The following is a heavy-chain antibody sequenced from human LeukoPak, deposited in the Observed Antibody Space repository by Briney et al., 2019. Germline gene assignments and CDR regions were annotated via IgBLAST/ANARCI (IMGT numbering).Heavy chain of an antibody. CDR2: IYYSGST. CDR3: ARGVYSGTYYVDY. V-gene: IGHV4-61*01. J-gene: IGHJ4*02. D-gene: IGHD1-26*01. CDR1: GGSVSSGSYY. Sequence: SETLSLTCTVSGGSVSSGSYYWSWIRQPPGKGLEWIGYIYYSGSTNYNPSLKSRVTISVDTSKNQFSLKLSSVTAADTALYYCARGVYSGTYYVDYWGQGTLVTVSS.